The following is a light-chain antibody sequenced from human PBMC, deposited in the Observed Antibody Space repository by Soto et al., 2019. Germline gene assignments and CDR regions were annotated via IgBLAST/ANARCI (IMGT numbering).Light chain of an antibody. CDR3: QQYNSFST. Sequence: DMQMTESASTVSASVGGRVTITCRASQSISTWLAWYQQKVGKXPXXLIYDASTLESGVPSRFSGSGSGTEFTLTISSLQPDDFATDDCQQYNSFSTFGQGTKVDIK. CDR1: QSISTW. J-gene: IGKJ1*01. V-gene: IGKV1-5*01. CDR2: DAS.